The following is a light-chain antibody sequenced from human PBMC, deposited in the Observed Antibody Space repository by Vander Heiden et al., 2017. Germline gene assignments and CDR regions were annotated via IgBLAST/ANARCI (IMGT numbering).Light chain of an antibody. Sequence: EIVMTQSPCTLSVSPGERATLSCRASQSVSSSFVACQQKTGEPARILIFDASCSATGIPAKGFSGGSGTKFSLIISSLQAEDDAVFYCRQYNNWPPYTFGQGTKLEIK. J-gene: IGKJ2*01. CDR3: RQYNNWPPYT. CDR1: QSVSSS. V-gene: IGKV3-15*01. CDR2: DAS.